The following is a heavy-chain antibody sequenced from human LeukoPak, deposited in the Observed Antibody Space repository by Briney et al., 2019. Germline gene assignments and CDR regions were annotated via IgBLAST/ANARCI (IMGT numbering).Heavy chain of an antibody. Sequence: ASVKVSCKASGYTFTSYYMHWVRQAPGQGLEWMGIINPSGGSTTYAQKFLGRVTMTRDMSTNTVYMELSSLRSEDTAVYYCARGLVNDYVWGSYRPLDYWGQGTLVTVSS. V-gene: IGHV1-46*01. CDR1: GYTFTSYY. J-gene: IGHJ4*02. CDR2: INPSGGST. CDR3: ARGLVNDYVWGSYRPLDY. D-gene: IGHD3-16*02.